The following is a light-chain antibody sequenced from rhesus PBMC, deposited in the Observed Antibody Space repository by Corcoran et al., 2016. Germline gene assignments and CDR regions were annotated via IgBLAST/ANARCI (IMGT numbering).Light chain of an antibody. CDR2: GAT. Sequence: EIVMTQSPATLSLSPGERDTLACRASQRVSSYVAWYQQKPEQAPRLLIYGATSRGPGIPDRVSRSGSGTDVPLIISSLEPEDVRVYYCQQYNNWNSFGQGTKVVI. CDR3: QQYNNWNS. CDR1: QRVSSY. V-gene: IGKV3S9*01. J-gene: IGKJ2*01.